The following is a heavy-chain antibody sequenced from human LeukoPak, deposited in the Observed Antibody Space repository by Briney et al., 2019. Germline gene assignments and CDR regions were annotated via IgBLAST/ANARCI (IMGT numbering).Heavy chain of an antibody. CDR1: GGSISSSSYY. CDR3: ARDHIVVPRGFDP. D-gene: IGHD2-21*01. V-gene: IGHV4-39*02. CDR2: IYYSGST. J-gene: IGHJ5*02. Sequence: PSETLSLTCTVSGGSISSSSYYWGWIRQPPGKGLEWIGSIYYSGSTYYNPSLKSRVTISVDTSKNQFSLKLSSVTAADTAVYYCARDHIVVPRGFDPWGQGTLVTVSS.